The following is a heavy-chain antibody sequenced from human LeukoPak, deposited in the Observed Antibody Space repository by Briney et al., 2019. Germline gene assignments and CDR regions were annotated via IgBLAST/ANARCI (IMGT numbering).Heavy chain of an antibody. V-gene: IGHV3-23*01. CDR2: ISGSGGST. CDR3: AKDPYSYGSTKTLDY. J-gene: IGHJ4*02. Sequence: GGSLRLSCAASGCTFSSYAMSWVRQAPGKGLEWVSAISGSGGSTYYADSVKGRFTISRDNSKNPLYLQMNSLRAEDTAVYYCAKDPYSYGSTKTLDYWGQGTLVPVSS. CDR1: GCTFSSYA. D-gene: IGHD5-18*01.